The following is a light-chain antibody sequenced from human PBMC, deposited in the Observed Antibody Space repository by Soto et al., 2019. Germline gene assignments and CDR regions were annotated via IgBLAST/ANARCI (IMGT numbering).Light chain of an antibody. CDR2: DAS. J-gene: IGKJ5*01. V-gene: IGKV3-11*01. Sequence: EIVLTQSPATLSLFLGERATLSCRASQSVGSSLAWYQQKPGQAPRLLIYDASNRATGIPARFSGTESGTDFTLTVSSLQPEDFADYYCQQRSNWHITFGQGTRLEIK. CDR1: QSVGSS. CDR3: QQRSNWHIT.